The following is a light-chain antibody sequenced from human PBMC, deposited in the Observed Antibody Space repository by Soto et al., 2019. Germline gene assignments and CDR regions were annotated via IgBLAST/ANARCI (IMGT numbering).Light chain of an antibody. CDR1: QSVSSSY. V-gene: IGKV3-20*01. J-gene: IGKJ2*01. CDR3: QQYGSSPKDT. Sequence: IVLTQSPGTLSLSLGERATLSCRASQSVSSSYLAWYQQKPGQAPRLLIYGASSRATGIPDRFSGSGSGTDFTLTISRLEPEDFAVYYCQQYGSSPKDTFGQGTKVDIK. CDR2: GAS.